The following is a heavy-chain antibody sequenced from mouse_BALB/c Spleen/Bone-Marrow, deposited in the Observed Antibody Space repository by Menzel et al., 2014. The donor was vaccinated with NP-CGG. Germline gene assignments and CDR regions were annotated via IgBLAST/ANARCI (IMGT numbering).Heavy chain of an antibody. D-gene: IGHD6-1*01. V-gene: IGHV5-4*02. CDR2: ISDGGSYT. CDR3: PKGTSDYLDY. J-gene: IGHJ2*02. CDR1: GFTFSDYY. Sequence: EVQLVESGGGLVKPGGSLKLSCAASGFTFSDYYMYWVRQTPEKRLEWVATISDGGSYTYYPDSVKGPFTVSRDNAKNYLYLQSSSLESEDADLCSSPKGTSDYLDYWGQGTSLTVSS.